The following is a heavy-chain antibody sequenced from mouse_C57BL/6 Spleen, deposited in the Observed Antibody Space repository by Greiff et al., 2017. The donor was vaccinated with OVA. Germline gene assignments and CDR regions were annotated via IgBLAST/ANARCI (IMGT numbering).Heavy chain of an antibody. CDR1: GYTFTDYY. CDR2: INPNNGGT. D-gene: IGHD4-1*01. CDR3: ARGVSGTGGYFDV. J-gene: IGHJ1*03. Sequence: VQLQQSGPELVKPGASVKISCKASGYTFTDYYMNWVKQSPGKSLEWIGDINPNNGGTSYNQKFKGKATLTVDKSSSTAYMELRSLTSEDSAVYYGARGVSGTGGYFDVWGTGTTVTVSS. V-gene: IGHV1-26*01.